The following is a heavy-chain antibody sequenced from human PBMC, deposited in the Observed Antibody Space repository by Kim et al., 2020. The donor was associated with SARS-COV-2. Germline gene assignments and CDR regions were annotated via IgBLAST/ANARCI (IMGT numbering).Heavy chain of an antibody. D-gene: IGHD7-27*01. Sequence: SETLSLTCTVSGGSISSGSYYWSWIRQPAGKGLEWIGRIYTSGRTNYNLSLKSRVTISVDTSKNQFSLKLSSVTAADTAVYYCAREPSNSNWGFYWFDPWGQGTLVTVSS. CDR2: IYTSGRT. J-gene: IGHJ5*02. V-gene: IGHV4-61*02. CDR3: AREPSNSNWGFYWFDP. CDR1: GGSISSGSYY.